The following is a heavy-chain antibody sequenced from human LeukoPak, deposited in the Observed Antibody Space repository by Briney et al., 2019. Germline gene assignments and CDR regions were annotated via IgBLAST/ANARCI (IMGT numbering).Heavy chain of an antibody. CDR3: ARDVRGYSYGSGYYYYFDV. V-gene: IGHV1-2*02. CDR2: INPNSGVT. J-gene: IGHJ6*03. Sequence: ASVKASCKASGYTFTGYYMHWVRQAPGQGLEWMGWINPNSGVTKYAETFQGRVTMTRDTSISTAYMELSRLRSDDTAVYYCARDVRGYSYGSGYYYYFDVWGKGTTVTVSS. D-gene: IGHD5-18*01. CDR1: GYTFTGYY.